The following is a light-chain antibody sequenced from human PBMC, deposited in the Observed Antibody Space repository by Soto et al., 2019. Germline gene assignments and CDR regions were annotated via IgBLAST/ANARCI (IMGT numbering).Light chain of an antibody. CDR3: QQLRSYPST. CDR2: AAS. CDR1: QDISSY. J-gene: IGKJ4*01. Sequence: IQVTQSPSSLSASVGDRVTITCRASQDISSYLAWYQQKPGKAPTLLIYAASTLQSGVPSRFSGSGFGTDFTLTISSLQAEDFAIYCCQQLRSYPSTFGGGTKVEIK. V-gene: IGKV1-9*01.